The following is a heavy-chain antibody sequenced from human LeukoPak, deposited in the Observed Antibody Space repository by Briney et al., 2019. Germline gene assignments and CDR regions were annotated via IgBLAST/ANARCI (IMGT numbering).Heavy chain of an antibody. V-gene: IGHV3-33*01. CDR2: IWYDGSNK. CDR3: ARDRESSGWLDYYYGMDV. J-gene: IGHJ6*02. Sequence: TGGSLRLSCAASGFTFSSYGMHWVRQAPGKGLERVAVIWYDGSNKYYADSVKGRFTISRDNSKNTLYLQMNSLRAEDTAVYYCARDRESSGWLDYYYGMDVWGQGTTVTVSS. CDR1: GFTFSSYG. D-gene: IGHD6-19*01.